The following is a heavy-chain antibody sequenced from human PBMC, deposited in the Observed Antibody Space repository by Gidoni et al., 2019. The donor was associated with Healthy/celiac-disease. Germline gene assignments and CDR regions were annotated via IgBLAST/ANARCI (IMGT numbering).Heavy chain of an antibody. CDR1: GGSFSGYY. Sequence: QVQLQQWGAGLLTPSETLSLTCAVYGGSFSGYYWIWIRQPPGKGLELIGEINHSGSTNYNPSLKSRVTISVDTSKNQFSLKLSSVTAADTAVYYCARRVGGSYRPYYFDYWGQGTLVTVSS. V-gene: IGHV4-34*01. CDR2: INHSGST. D-gene: IGHD3-16*02. J-gene: IGHJ4*02. CDR3: ARRVGGSYRPYYFDY.